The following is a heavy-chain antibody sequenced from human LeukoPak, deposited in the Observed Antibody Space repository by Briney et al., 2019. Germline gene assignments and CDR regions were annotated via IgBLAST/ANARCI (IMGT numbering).Heavy chain of an antibody. CDR2: IYHSGST. CDR3: ASGYDSYYFDS. Sequence: SETLSLTCAVSGYSISSGYYWGWIRQPPGKGLEWIGSIYHSGSTYYNPSLKSRVTIPVDTSKNQFSLKLSAVTATDTAVYYCASGYDSYYFDSWGQGTLVTVSS. D-gene: IGHD5-18*01. J-gene: IGHJ4*02. CDR1: GYSISSGYY. V-gene: IGHV4-38-2*01.